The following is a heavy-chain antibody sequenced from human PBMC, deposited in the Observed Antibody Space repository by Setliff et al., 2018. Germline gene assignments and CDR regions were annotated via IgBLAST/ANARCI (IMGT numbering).Heavy chain of an antibody. J-gene: IGHJ4*02. CDR2: ISAYNGKT. CDR3: LRLVRYCTKIACQATSGDEV. V-gene: IGHV1-18*01. CDR1: GYTLSNSI. D-gene: IGHD2-8*01. Sequence: SVKVSCKASGYTLSNSILSWVRQAPGQGLEWMGWISAYNGKTYFAQKFKDRITLTTDTSTNTSYLEMRGLRSEDTAVYYCLRLVRYCTKIACQATSGDEVWGLGTLVTVSS.